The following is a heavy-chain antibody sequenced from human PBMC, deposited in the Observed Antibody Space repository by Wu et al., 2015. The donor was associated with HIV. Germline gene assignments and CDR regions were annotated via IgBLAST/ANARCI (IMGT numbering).Heavy chain of an antibody. D-gene: IGHD6-13*01. CDR2: INPSGGST. J-gene: IGHJ4*02. Sequence: QVQLVQSGAEVKKPGSSVKVSCKASGYTFTSYYMHWVRQAPGQGLEWMGIINPSGGSTSYAQKFQGRVTMTRDTSTSTVYMELSSLRSEDTAVYYCARDLEPFALVPYRYFDYWGQGTLVTVSS. V-gene: IGHV1-46*01. CDR1: GYTFTSYY. CDR3: ARDLEPFALVPYRYFDY.